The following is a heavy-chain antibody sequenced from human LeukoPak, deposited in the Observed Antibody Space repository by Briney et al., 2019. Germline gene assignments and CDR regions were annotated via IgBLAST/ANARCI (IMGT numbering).Heavy chain of an antibody. CDR2: IYYSGST. D-gene: IGHD4-11*01. J-gene: IGHJ5*02. V-gene: IGHV4-59*01. CDR3: ARAGYSNYEQNWFDP. Sequence: SETLSLTCTVSGGSISSYYWSWIRQPPGKGLEWIGYIYYSGSTNYNPSLKSRVTISVDTSKNQFSLELSSVTAADTAVYYCARAGYSNYEQNWFDPWGQGTLVTVSS. CDR1: GGSISSYY.